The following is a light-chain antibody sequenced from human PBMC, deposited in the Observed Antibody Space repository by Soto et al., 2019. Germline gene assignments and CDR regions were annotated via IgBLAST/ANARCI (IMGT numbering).Light chain of an antibody. CDR2: GAS. V-gene: IGKV3-15*01. J-gene: IGKJ4*02. CDR1: QSVGST. Sequence: EILMTQSPATLSVSPGERVILSCRASQSVGSTLAWYQQKPGQAPRRLIRGASTRATGVPARFSGSGSGTEFTLTISSLQSEDFAVYYCQQYSTSLTFGGGTTLEIK. CDR3: QQYSTSLT.